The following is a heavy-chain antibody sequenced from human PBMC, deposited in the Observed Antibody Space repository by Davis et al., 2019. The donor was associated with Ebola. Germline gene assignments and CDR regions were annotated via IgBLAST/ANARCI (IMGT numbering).Heavy chain of an antibody. CDR3: TLTVTPLDY. CDR1: GFTFSGPA. CDR2: IRSKANSYAT. Sequence: GESLKISCAASGFTFSGPAMHWVRQASGKGLEWVGRIRSKANSYATAYAASVKGRFTISRDDSKNTAYLQMNSLKTEDTAVYYCTLTVTPLDYWGQGTLVTVSS. J-gene: IGHJ4*02. D-gene: IGHD4-17*01. V-gene: IGHV3-73*01.